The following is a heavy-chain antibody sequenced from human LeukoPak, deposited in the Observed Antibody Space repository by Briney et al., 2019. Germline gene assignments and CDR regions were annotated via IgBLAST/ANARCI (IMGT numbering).Heavy chain of an antibody. D-gene: IGHD6-13*01. CDR1: GFTFSNFD. J-gene: IGHJ3*01. V-gene: IGHV3-13*01. Sequence: PGGSLRLSCAASGFTFSNFDLHWVRQAPGEGLEWVSAIGTAGDTYYPDSVKGRSTISRDNAKNSFYLQMNNLRVGDTAVYYCSRGGAPAGYAYDVWGHGTVVTVSS. CDR2: IGTAGDT. CDR3: SRGGAPAGYAYDV.